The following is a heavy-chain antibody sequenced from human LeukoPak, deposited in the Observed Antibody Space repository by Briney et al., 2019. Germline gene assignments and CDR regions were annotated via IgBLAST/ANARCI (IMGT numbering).Heavy chain of an antibody. CDR2: IYYSGST. Sequence: SSETLSLTCTVSGGSISSYYWSWIRQPPGKGLEWIGYIYYSGSTNYNPSLKSRVTISVDTSKNQFSLKLSSVTAADTAVYYCARVRNWNYYFDYWGQGTLVTVSS. D-gene: IGHD1-7*01. J-gene: IGHJ4*02. CDR1: GGSISSYY. V-gene: IGHV4-59*01. CDR3: ARVRNWNYYFDY.